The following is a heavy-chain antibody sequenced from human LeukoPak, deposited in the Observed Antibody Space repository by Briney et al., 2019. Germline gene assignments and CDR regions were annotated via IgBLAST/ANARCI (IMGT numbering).Heavy chain of an antibody. Sequence: GASVKVSCKASGYTFTSYYMHWVRRAPGQGLEWMGVINPNGGSTTYAQNFQGRVVMTRDTSTGTAYMELSALRSEDTAIYYCARVPYETTVTTGWFDPWGQGTPVTVSS. D-gene: IGHD4-11*01. CDR1: GYTFTSYY. CDR3: ARVPYETTVTTGWFDP. J-gene: IGHJ5*02. CDR2: INPNGGST. V-gene: IGHV1-46*01.